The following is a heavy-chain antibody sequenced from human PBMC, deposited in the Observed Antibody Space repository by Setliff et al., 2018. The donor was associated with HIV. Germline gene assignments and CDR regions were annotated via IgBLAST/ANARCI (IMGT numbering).Heavy chain of an antibody. Sequence: ASVKVSCKASGYTFSTADINWVRRASGQGLEWMGWMKPSTGDTGFAHKFQGRITLTRDTSMSTAYMELSGLTSDDTAVYYCARRVPHLDYWGQGTLVRLL. CDR1: GYTFSTAD. V-gene: IGHV1-8*02. CDR3: ARRVPHLDY. CDR2: MKPSTGDT. J-gene: IGHJ4*02. D-gene: IGHD3-3*02.